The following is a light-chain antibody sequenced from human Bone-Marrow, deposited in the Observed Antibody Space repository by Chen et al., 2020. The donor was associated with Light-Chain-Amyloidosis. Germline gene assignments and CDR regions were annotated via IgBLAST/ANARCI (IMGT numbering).Light chain of an antibody. Sequence: DLEMTPSPDSLAVSLGERATINCKSSQRVLYSANNKNYLAWYQQKQGQPPKLLIDWASTRESGVPDRFSVSGSGSDFTLTISSLQAEDVAVYYCQQDYITPHTFGQGTKLEIK. CDR1: QRVLYSANNKNY. CDR2: WAS. CDR3: QQDYITPHT. J-gene: IGKJ2*01. V-gene: IGKV4-1*01.